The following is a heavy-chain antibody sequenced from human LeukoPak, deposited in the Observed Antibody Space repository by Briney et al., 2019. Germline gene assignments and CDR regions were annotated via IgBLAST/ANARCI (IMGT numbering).Heavy chain of an antibody. J-gene: IGHJ4*02. CDR3: ARRGNANFFDY. Sequence: WETLSLTCTVSGGSISGYYWSWIRQPAGKRLEWIGRIYTSGSTNYNPSLKSRVTMSVDTSKNQLSLKLSSVTAADTAVYHCARRGNANFFDYWGQGTLAIVSS. CDR1: GGSISGYY. CDR2: IYTSGST. V-gene: IGHV4-4*07.